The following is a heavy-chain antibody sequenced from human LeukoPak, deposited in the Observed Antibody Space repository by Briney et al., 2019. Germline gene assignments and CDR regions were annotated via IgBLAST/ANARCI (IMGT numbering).Heavy chain of an antibody. J-gene: IGHJ4*02. D-gene: IGHD2-2*01. Sequence: PSETLSLTCTVSGDSISSWYWSWIRQPPGKGLEWIGYIYYSGTTNYNPSLKSRVSISLDTSKNQFSLKVSSVTAADTAVYYCARDLVDCSTTSCYPAYFDYWGQGTLVTVSS. V-gene: IGHV4-59*12. CDR1: GDSISSWY. CDR2: IYYSGTT. CDR3: ARDLVDCSTTSCYPAYFDY.